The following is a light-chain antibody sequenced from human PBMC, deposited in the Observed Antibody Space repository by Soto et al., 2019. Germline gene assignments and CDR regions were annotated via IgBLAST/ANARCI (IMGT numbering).Light chain of an antibody. CDR1: QYINTR. CDR2: QTS. Sequence: EIVLTQSPATLSSFLGDRVTLSCRASQYINTRLAWYQHRPGRAPRLLIYQTSIRAAGIPARLSASGTGTDFTLTISDVQPEDFAVYYCHQRQSWPRTFGQGTKVDIK. V-gene: IGKV3-11*01. CDR3: HQRQSWPRT. J-gene: IGKJ1*01.